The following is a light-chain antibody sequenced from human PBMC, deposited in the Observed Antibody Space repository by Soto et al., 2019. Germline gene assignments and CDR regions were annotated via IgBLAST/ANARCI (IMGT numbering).Light chain of an antibody. CDR3: KQYNKWPLT. J-gene: IGKJ4*01. CDR1: ESVSRY. V-gene: IGKV3-15*01. Sequence: EIVMTQSPATLSVSPGERVTLSCRAGESVSRYLAWYRQKPGQAPRLLIYDVSTRATGIPARFSGSGSGTEFTLSISSLQSEDFAVYYCKQYNKWPLTFGGGTKVDIK. CDR2: DVS.